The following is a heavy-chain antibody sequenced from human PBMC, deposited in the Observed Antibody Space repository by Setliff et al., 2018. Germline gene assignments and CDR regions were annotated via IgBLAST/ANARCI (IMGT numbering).Heavy chain of an antibody. V-gene: IGHV4-61*02. D-gene: IGHD3-3*01. Sequence: SSETLSLTCTVSGGSISSDSDYWSWIRQSAGKGLEWIGRIYASGSTEYNPSLGSRVTISVDTSRNQFSLKLSSVTAADTAVYYCVREQSNYDFWSGYYGSYYYYMDVWGKGTTVTVSS. CDR1: GGSISSDSDY. CDR2: IYASGST. CDR3: VREQSNYDFWSGYYGSYYYYMDV. J-gene: IGHJ6*03.